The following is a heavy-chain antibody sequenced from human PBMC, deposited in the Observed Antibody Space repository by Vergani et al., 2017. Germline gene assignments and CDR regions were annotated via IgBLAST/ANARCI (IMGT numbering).Heavy chain of an antibody. CDR2: IYPGDSDT. D-gene: IGHD3-22*01. CDR1: GYSFTSYW. CDR3: ARRPYYYDSSGYYYFDY. J-gene: IGHJ4*02. Sequence: EVQLVPSGAEVKTPGESLKISCKGSGYSFTSYWIGWVRQMPGKGLEWMGIIYPGDSDTRYSPSFQGQVTISADKSISTAYLQWSSLKASDTAMYYCARRPYYYDSSGYYYFDYWGQGTLVTVSS. V-gene: IGHV5-51*01.